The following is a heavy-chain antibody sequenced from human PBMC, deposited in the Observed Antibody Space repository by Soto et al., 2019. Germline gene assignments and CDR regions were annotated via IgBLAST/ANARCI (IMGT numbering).Heavy chain of an antibody. Sequence: QVQLVQSGAEVKKPGDSVRVSCKASGYTFTSYGIGWVRQAPGQGLEWMGWISANNGNTKYAQKLQGRVTMTTDASTTTAYMELRSLRSDDAAVYYCARDGYFDHWGQGTLVTVSS. V-gene: IGHV1-18*01. CDR1: GYTFTSYG. CDR2: ISANNGNT. J-gene: IGHJ4*02. CDR3: ARDGYFDH.